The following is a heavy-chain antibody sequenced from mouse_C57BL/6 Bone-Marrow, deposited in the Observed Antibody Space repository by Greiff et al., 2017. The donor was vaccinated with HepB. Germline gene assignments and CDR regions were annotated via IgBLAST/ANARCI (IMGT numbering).Heavy chain of an antibody. CDR3: ARAAYGSSCRWYFDV. CDR1: GFTFSSYA. D-gene: IGHD1-1*01. CDR2: ISDGGSYT. J-gene: IGHJ1*03. Sequence: EVQGVESGGGLVKPGGSLKLSCAASGFTFSSYAMSWVRQTPEKRLEWVATISDGGSYTYYPDNVKGRFTISRDNAKNNLYLQMSHLKSEETAMYYCARAAYGSSCRWYFDVWGTGTTVTVSS. V-gene: IGHV5-4*01.